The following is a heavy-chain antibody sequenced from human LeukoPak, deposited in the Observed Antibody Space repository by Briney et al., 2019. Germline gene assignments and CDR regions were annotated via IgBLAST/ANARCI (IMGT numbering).Heavy chain of an antibody. CDR3: ARCRQGGYYYDSSGYDY. J-gene: IGHJ4*02. D-gene: IGHD3-22*01. CDR1: GFTFSSYA. CDR2: ISSSGSTI. V-gene: IGHV3-48*04. Sequence: PGGSLRLSCAASGFTFSSYAMSWVRQAPGKGLEWVSYISSSGSTIYCADSVKGRFTISRDNAKNSLYLQMNSLRAEDTAVYYCARCRQGGYYYDSSGYDYWGQGTLVTVSS.